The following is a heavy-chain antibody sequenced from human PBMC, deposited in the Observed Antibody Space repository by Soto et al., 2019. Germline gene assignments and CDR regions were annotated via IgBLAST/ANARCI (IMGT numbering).Heavy chain of an antibody. V-gene: IGHV1-18*01. CDR1: GYDFTTYG. Sequence: QVHLVQSVAEVKKSGASVKVSCKGSGYDFTTYGITWVRQAPGQGLEWMAWISAHNANTDYAQKLQGRVTVTRDTSTSTASMVLRSLRSDDTAVYYCARGRYGDYWGQGALVTVSS. CDR3: ARGRYGDY. CDR2: ISAHNANT. J-gene: IGHJ4*02. D-gene: IGHD1-1*01.